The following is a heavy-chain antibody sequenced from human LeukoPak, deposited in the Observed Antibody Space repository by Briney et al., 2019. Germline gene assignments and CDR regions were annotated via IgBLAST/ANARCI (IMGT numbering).Heavy chain of an antibody. Sequence: GGSLRLSCAASGFTFDDYGMSWVRQAPGKGLEWVSVIYSGGSTYYADSVKGRFTISRDNSKNTLYLQMNSLRAEDTAVYYCAREYYFDYWGQGTLVTVSS. J-gene: IGHJ4*02. V-gene: IGHV3-53*01. CDR2: IYSGGST. CDR1: GFTFDDYG. CDR3: AREYYFDY.